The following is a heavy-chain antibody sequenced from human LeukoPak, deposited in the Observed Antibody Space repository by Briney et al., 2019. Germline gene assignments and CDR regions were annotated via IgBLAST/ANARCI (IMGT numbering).Heavy chain of an antibody. CDR2: INPKSGGT. D-gene: IGHD1-26*01. CDR3: ARDLSGSYSGYYYYGMDV. Sequence: ASVKVSCKASGYTFTGYYMHWVRQAPGQGLEWMGWINPKSGGTNYAQKFQGRVTMTRNTSISTAYMELSSLRSEDTAVYYCARDLSGSYSGYYYYGMDVWGQGTTVTVSS. V-gene: IGHV1-2*02. J-gene: IGHJ6*01. CDR1: GYTFTGYY.